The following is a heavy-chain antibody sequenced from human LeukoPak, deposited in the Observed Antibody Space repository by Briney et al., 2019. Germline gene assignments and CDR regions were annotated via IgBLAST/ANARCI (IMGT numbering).Heavy chain of an antibody. CDR2: MNPNSGNT. J-gene: IGHJ4*02. V-gene: IGHV1-8*01. CDR3: ARARQPYVYYDY. CDR1: GYTFTSYD. D-gene: IGHD2-8*01. Sequence: ASVKVSCKASGYTFTSYDINWVRQATGQGLEWMGWMNPNSGNTGYAQKFQGRVTMTRNTSISTAYMELSSLRSEDTAVYYCARARQPYVYYDYWGQGTLVTVSS.